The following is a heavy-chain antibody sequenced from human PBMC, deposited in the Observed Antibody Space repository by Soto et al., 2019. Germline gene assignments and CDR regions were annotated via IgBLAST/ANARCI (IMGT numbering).Heavy chain of an antibody. CDR2: IIPVFGIV. CDR1: GGNPSNSA. D-gene: IGHD3-22*01. V-gene: IGHV1-69*01. Sequence: QVQLVQSGAEVKKPGSSVKVSCKASGGNPSNSAISWVRQAPGQGPEWMGGIIPVFGIVNYAQKFRGRVTITADEGTNTAHMELSRLRSEDTAMYYCATGRIVVVGSSAYYGMDVWGQGTTVTVSS. CDR3: ATGRIVVVGSSAYYGMDV. J-gene: IGHJ6*02.